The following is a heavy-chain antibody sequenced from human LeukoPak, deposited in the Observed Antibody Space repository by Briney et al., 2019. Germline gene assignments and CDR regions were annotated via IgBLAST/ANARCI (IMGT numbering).Heavy chain of an antibody. CDR2: IYYSGST. D-gene: IGHD3-22*01. CDR3: ARVASYYYDSSGSRPAEYFQH. CDR1: GGSISSGDYY. J-gene: IGHJ1*01. Sequence: PSQTLSLTCTVSGGSISSGDYYWSWIRQPPGKGLEWIGYIYYSGSTYYNPSLKSRVTISVDTSKNQFSLKLSSVTAADTAVYYCARVASYYYDSSGSRPAEYFQHWGQGTLVTVSS. V-gene: IGHV4-30-4*01.